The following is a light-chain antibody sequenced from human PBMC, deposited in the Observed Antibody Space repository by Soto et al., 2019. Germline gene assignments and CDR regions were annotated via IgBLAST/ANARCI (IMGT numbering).Light chain of an antibody. Sequence: QSALTQPASVSGSPGQSITISCTGSSSDIGGDNYVSWYQHHLAKAPKLIIFDVSNRPSGVSHRFSGSKSGNTASLTISGLQAEDEAAYYCGSSTSSNTLVFGGGTKLTVL. CDR2: DVS. CDR3: GSSTSSNTLV. V-gene: IGLV2-14*03. CDR1: SSDIGGDNY. J-gene: IGLJ2*01.